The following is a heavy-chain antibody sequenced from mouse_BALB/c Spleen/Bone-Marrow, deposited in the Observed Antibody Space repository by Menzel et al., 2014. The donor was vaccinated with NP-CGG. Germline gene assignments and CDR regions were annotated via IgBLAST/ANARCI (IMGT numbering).Heavy chain of an antibody. CDR3: ARWLLPYGLDY. V-gene: IGHV14-3*02. CDR1: GFNIKDTY. CDR2: IDPANGNT. Sequence: VQPKHSGAELVKPGASVKLSCTASGFNIKDTYMHWVKQRPEQGLEWIGRIDPANGNTKYDPKFQGKATITADTSSNTAYLQLSSLTSEDTAVYYCARWLLPYGLDYWGQGTSVTVSS. J-gene: IGHJ4*01. D-gene: IGHD2-3*01.